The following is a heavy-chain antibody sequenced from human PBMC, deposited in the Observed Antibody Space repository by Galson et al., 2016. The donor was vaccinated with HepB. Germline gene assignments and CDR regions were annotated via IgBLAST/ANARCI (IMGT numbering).Heavy chain of an antibody. CDR3: ARDRGYCSRTSCYDHLNFDY. D-gene: IGHD2-2*01. J-gene: IGHJ4*02. V-gene: IGHV4-31*03. CDR1: GGSISSGAYY. Sequence: TLSLTCSVSGGSISSGAYYLSWIRQHPGKGLEWIGYISFSGSTHYNPSLKSRVTISADTSKMRFSLQLTSVTAADTAVYYCARDRGYCSRTSCYDHLNFDYWGQGILVTVSS. CDR2: ISFSGST.